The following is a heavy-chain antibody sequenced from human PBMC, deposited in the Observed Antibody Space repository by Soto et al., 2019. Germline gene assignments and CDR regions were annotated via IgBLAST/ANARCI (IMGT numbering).Heavy chain of an antibody. D-gene: IGHD6-19*01. V-gene: IGHV3-7*04. J-gene: IGHJ4*02. CDR2: IKQDGSEK. CDR3: AGGTGWLIDY. Sequence: EVQLMESGGGLVQPGGSLRLSCAGSGFTFSSYWMNWVRQAPGKGLEWVANIKQDGSEKYYVDSVKGRFSISRDNAQNSMYLQMRRLRAEDTAVYYCAGGTGWLIDYWGQGTLVTVSS. CDR1: GFTFSSYW.